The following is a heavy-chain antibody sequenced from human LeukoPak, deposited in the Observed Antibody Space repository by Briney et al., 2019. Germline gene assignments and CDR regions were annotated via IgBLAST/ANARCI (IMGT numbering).Heavy chain of an antibody. J-gene: IGHJ4*02. V-gene: IGHV4-39*01. CDR1: GGSISSSSYY. CDR3: ARQYADYYDSSGALDY. CDR2: IYYSGST. Sequence: PSETLSLTCTVSGGSISSSSYYWGWIRQPPGKGLEWIGSIYYSGSTYYNPSLKSRVTISVDTSKNQFSLKLSSVSAADTAVYYCARQYADYYDSSGALDYWGQGTLVTVSS. D-gene: IGHD3-22*01.